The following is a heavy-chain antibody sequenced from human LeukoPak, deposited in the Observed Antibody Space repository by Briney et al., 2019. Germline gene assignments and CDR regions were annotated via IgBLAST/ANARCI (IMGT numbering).Heavy chain of an antibody. CDR3: ASFYDTSGRDY. Sequence: GGSLRLSCAASGFTFSSYEMNWVRQAPGKGLEWVSYIGSSGSVIYYADSVKGRFTISRDNAKNSLYLQMNSLIAEDTAVYYCASFYDTSGRDYWGQGILVTVSS. V-gene: IGHV3-48*03. J-gene: IGHJ4*02. D-gene: IGHD3-22*01. CDR1: GFTFSSYE. CDR2: IGSSGSVI.